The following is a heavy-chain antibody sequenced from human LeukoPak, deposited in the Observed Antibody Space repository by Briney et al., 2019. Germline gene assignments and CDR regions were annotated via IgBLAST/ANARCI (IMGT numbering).Heavy chain of an antibody. CDR3: ARALYSYDFWSGYFTPTFDP. CDR2: VNTDGIGT. Sequence: VSLRLSCAVSGFTVRTYWMTWVRHAPGKGRVWVSRVNTDGIGTRYADSVSGRFTISRDNPKNTLYLQMNSLRAEDTAVYYCARALYSYDFWSGYFTPTFDPRGQGTLVTVSS. CDR1: GFTVRTYW. V-gene: IGHV3-74*01. J-gene: IGHJ5*02. D-gene: IGHD3-3*01.